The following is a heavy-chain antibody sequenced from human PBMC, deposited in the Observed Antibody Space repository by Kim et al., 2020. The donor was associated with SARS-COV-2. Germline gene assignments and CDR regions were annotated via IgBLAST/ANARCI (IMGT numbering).Heavy chain of an antibody. V-gene: IGHV1-69*01. J-gene: IGHJ4*02. D-gene: IGHD6-6*01. CDR3: AREGQLPFDY. CDR2: TA. Sequence: TANDAQKFQGRVTITADESTSTAYMELSSLRSEDTAVYYCAREGQLPFDYWGQGTLVTVSS.